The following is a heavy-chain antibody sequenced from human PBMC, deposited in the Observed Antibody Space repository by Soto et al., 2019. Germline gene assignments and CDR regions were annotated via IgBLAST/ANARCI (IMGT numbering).Heavy chain of an antibody. CDR2: IIPVSGTA. D-gene: IGHD2-8*02. CDR1: GGTFSSYV. Sequence: QVHLEQSGAEVKKPGSSVKVSCNFSGGTFSSYVIIWVRQAPGQGLEWMGGIIPVSGTANYAQKFHGRVTISADAATNTAYMELSSVRFDDTAVYYCATVDRSVALVGWFDPWGQGTLVTVSS. J-gene: IGHJ5*02. CDR3: ATVDRSVALVGWFDP. V-gene: IGHV1-69*01.